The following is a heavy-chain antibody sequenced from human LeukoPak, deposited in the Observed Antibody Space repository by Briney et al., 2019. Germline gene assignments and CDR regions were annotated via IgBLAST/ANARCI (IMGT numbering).Heavy chain of an antibody. Sequence: GESLKISCKGSGYIFVSYWIAWVRQMPGKGLEWMGIIYPGDSDTRYSPSSQGQVTISADKAISTAYLQWSSLKASDTAMYYCATADTDMEVAVNWGQGTLVTVSS. CDR2: IYPGDSDT. J-gene: IGHJ4*02. V-gene: IGHV5-51*01. D-gene: IGHD2-21*01. CDR1: GYIFVSYW. CDR3: ATADTDMEVAVN.